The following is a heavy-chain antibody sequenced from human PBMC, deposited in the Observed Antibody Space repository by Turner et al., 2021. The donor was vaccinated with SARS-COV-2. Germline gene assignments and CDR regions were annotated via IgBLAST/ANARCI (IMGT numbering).Heavy chain of an antibody. CDR3: ARGDDFWRGYSSYGMDV. CDR1: GFTFSSYS. Sequence: EVQLVESGGGLVKPGGSLRLSCAASGFTFSSYSMNWVRQAPGKGLEWVSSMSSRIRYIYYADSVKGRFTISRDNAKNSLYLQMNSLRAEDTAVYYCARGDDFWRGYSSYGMDVWGQGTTVTVSS. D-gene: IGHD3-3*01. V-gene: IGHV3-21*01. CDR2: MSSRIRYI. J-gene: IGHJ6*02.